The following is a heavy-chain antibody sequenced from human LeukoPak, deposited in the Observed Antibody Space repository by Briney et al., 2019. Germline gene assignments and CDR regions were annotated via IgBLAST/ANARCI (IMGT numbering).Heavy chain of an antibody. J-gene: IGHJ4*02. D-gene: IGHD3-9*01. CDR3: ARAELRYFDWLPFDY. CDR1: GASISRGEYS. Sequence: SETLPLTCTVSGASISRGEYSWSWIRPPPGEGLEWVGRIYTSGSTNYNPSLKSRVTISVDTSKNQFSLKLSSVTAADTAMYYCARAELRYFDWLPFDYWGQGTLVTVSS. CDR2: IYTSGST. V-gene: IGHV4-61*02.